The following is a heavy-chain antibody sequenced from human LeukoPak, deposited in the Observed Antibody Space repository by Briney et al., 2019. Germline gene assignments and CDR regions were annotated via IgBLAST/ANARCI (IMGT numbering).Heavy chain of an antibody. CDR2: MYYSGST. CDR3: ARLGYSGSYYGRAFDI. D-gene: IGHD1-26*01. V-gene: IGHV4-39*01. Sequence: PSETLSLTCIVSGGSISSSGYYWGWIRQPPGKGLEWIGSMYYSGSTYHNPSLMSRVTISVDTSKNQFSLKLSSVTAADTAVYYCARLGYSGSYYGRAFDIWGQGTMVTVSS. J-gene: IGHJ3*02. CDR1: GGSISSSGYY.